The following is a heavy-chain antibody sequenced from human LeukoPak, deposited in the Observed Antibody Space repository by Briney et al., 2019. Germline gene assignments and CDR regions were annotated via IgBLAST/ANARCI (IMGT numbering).Heavy chain of an antibody. CDR2: IYYSGSI. Sequence: GSLRLSCAASGFPFNAYWMTWIRQPPGKGLEWIGDIYYSGSIKYNPSLKSRVTMSVDTSKNQFSLKLSSVTAADTAIYYCARENPSGYYNRPIDYWGQGTLVTVSS. V-gene: IGHV4-59*01. J-gene: IGHJ4*02. D-gene: IGHD3-22*01. CDR3: ARENPSGYYNRPIDY. CDR1: GFPFNAYW.